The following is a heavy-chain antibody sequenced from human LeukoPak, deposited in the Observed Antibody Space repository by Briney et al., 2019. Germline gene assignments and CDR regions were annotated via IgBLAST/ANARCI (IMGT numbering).Heavy chain of an antibody. V-gene: IGHV1-8*03. CDR1: GYTFTSYD. CDR3: ARGHRGRRTLAFDI. CDR2: MNPNSGNT. D-gene: IGHD1-26*01. Sequence: ASVKVSCKASGYTFTSYDINWVRQATGQGLEWMGWMNPNSGNTGYAQKFQGRVTLTRNTSISTAYMGLSSLRSEDTAVYYCARGHRGRRTLAFDIWGQGTMVTVSS. J-gene: IGHJ3*02.